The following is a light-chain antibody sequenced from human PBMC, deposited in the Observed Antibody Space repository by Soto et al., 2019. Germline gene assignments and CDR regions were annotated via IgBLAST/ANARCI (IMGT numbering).Light chain of an antibody. Sequence: EIVLTQSPATLSLSPGERATLSCRASQSVRNYLAWYQQKPGQAPRLLIYGASTRATGISARFSGGGSGTEFTLTISSLQSEDFALYFCQQYEKWPPSITFGQGTKVDIK. CDR1: QSVRNY. J-gene: IGKJ1*01. CDR3: QQYEKWPPSIT. CDR2: GAS. V-gene: IGKV3-15*01.